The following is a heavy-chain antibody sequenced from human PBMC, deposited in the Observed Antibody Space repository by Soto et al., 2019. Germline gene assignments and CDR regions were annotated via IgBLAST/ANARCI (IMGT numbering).Heavy chain of an antibody. CDR2: IKSKTDGGTT. D-gene: IGHD6-13*01. V-gene: IGHV3-15*07. Sequence: PGGSLRLSCAASGFTFSNAWMNWVRQAPGKGLEWVGRIKSKTDGGTTDYAAPVKGRFTISRDDSKNTLYLQMSSLKTEDTAVYYCPTAPFWGIADQNWGRGTLVTVSS. CDR1: GFTFSNAW. J-gene: IGHJ4*02. CDR3: PTAPFWGIADQN.